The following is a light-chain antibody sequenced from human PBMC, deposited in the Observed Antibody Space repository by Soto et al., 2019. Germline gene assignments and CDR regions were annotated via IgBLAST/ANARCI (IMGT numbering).Light chain of an antibody. CDR3: QSYDTTLRGV. V-gene: IGLV1-40*01. J-gene: IGLJ1*01. CDR2: ANN. CDR1: SSNIGAGYD. Sequence: QSVLTQPPSVSGAPGQRVTISCTGSSSNIGAGYDVHWYQQFPGTAPKLLIYANNNRPSGVPDRFSASKSGTSASLAITGLQADDGADYYCQSYDTTLRGVFGTGTKVPVL.